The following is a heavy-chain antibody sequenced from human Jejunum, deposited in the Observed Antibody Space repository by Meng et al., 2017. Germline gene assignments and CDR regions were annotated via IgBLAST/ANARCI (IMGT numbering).Heavy chain of an antibody. CDR1: GDSVSSDNYS. CDR2: VNYSGNN. CDR3: ARVILYSGSYYFDF. D-gene: IGHD1-26*01. Sequence: EPLKDTGIGLVRPSEALSITCTVSGDSVSSDNYSWSWIRQPTGQGLEWIGYVNYSGNNDYNPSLKRRVTISIDKSTNQFSLRLRTVTAADTAVYYCARVILYSGSYYFDFWGKGTLVTVSS. V-gene: IGHV4-61*01. J-gene: IGHJ4*02.